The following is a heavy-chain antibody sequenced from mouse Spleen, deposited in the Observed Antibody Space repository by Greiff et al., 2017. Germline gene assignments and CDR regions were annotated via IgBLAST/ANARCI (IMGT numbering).Heavy chain of an antibody. D-gene: IGHD1-3*01. J-gene: IGHJ3*01. Sequence: EVKLVESGGGLVQPGGSRKLSCAASGFTFSSFGMHWVRQAPEKGLEWVAYISSGSSTIYYADTVKGRFTISRDNPKNTLFLQMTSLRSEDTAMYYCARASLTSFAYWGQGTLVTVSA. CDR3: ARASLTSFAY. V-gene: IGHV5-17*02. CDR2: ISSGSSTI. CDR1: GFTFSSFG.